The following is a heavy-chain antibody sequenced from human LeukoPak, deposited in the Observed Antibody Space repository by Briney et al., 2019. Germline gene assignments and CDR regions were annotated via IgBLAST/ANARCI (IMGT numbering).Heavy chain of an antibody. CDR1: GYAFSSQN. Sequence: ASVTVSCKACGYAFSSQNINWVRQAPGQGLESMGWISTSNGNTNYAQKFQGRVTMTTDTSTSTAYIEVRNLRSDDTAVYYCARRYFWYLDIWGRGTPVTVYS. D-gene: IGHD1-1*01. V-gene: IGHV1-18*01. CDR3: ARRYFWYLDI. CDR2: ISTSNGNT. J-gene: IGHJ2*01.